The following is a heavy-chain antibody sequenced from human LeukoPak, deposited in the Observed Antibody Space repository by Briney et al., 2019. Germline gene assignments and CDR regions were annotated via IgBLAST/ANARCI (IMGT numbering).Heavy chain of an antibody. V-gene: IGHV4-59*01. Sequence: SETLSLTCTVSGGSISSYYWSWIRQPPGKGLEWIGYIYTSGSTNYNPSLKSRVTISVDTSKNQFSLKLSSVTAADTALYYCARDCSSSSCYDYWGRGTLVTVSS. CDR1: GGSISSYY. D-gene: IGHD2-2*01. CDR3: ARDCSSSSCYDY. CDR2: IYTSGST. J-gene: IGHJ4*02.